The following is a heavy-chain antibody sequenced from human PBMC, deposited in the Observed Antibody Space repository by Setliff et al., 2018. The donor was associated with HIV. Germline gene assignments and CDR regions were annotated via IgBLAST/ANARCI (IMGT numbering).Heavy chain of an antibody. J-gene: IGHJ6*03. CDR2: IYPGDSDT. D-gene: IGHD6-19*01. CDR1: GYSFNNYW. V-gene: IGHV5-51*01. Sequence: GESLKISCKGSGYSFNNYWIGWVRQMSGKGLEWMGIIYPGDSDTTYSPSFQGQVNISADKSISTAYLQWSSLKASDTAMYYCARFVHRSGWYSSSYYYYRDVWGKGTTVTVSS. CDR3: ARFVHRSGWYSSSYYYYRDV.